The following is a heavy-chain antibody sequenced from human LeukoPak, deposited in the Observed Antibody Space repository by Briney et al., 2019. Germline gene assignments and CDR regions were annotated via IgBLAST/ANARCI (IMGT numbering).Heavy chain of an antibody. Sequence: SETLSLTFTVSGGSISSGSYYWSWIRQPAGKGLEWIGRIYTSGSTNYNPSLKSRVTISVDTSKNQFSLKLSPVTAADTAVYYCARGLREWIRAGYYYYMDVWGKGTTVTISS. J-gene: IGHJ6*03. V-gene: IGHV4-61*02. CDR3: ARGLREWIRAGYYYYMDV. CDR1: GGSISSGSYY. D-gene: IGHD5-12*01. CDR2: IYTSGST.